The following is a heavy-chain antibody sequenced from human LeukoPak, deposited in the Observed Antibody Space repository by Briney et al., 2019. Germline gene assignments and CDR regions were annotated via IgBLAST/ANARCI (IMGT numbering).Heavy chain of an antibody. CDR1: GFTFSGYS. D-gene: IGHD2-21*02. CDR3: ARVSDIVVVTAIYYFDY. V-gene: IGHV3-48*04. Sequence: GGSLRLSCAASGFTFSGYSINWVRQAPGKGLEWVSYIISSSSTIYYADSVKGRFTISRDNAKNSLYLQMNSLRAEDTALYYCARVSDIVVVTAIYYFDYWGQGTLVTVTS. J-gene: IGHJ4*02. CDR2: IISSSSTI.